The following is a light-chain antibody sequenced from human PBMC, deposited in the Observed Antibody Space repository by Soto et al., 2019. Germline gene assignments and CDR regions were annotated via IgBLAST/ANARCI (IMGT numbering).Light chain of an antibody. V-gene: IGKV1-5*01. CDR3: QQYHTLWT. CDR2: DAS. J-gene: IGKJ1*01. Sequence: DIQMTQSPSNLSASVGARVPITCRASQSISSWLAWYQQKPGKAPELLIYDASSLESGVPSRFRGSGSGTDFTLTISSLQPEEFATDYCQQYHTLWTVGPVTKVDIK. CDR1: QSISSW.